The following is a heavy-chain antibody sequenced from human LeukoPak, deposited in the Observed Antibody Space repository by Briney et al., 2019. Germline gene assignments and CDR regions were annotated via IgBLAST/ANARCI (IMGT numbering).Heavy chain of an antibody. D-gene: IGHD6-19*01. CDR1: GGSISSYY. V-gene: IGHV4-59*01. Sequence: SETLSLTCTVSGGSISSYYWSWIRQPPGKGLEWIGYIYYSGSTNYNPSLKSRVTISVDTSKNQFSPKLSSVTAADTAVYYCASLEQWLYYFDYWGQGTLVTVSS. J-gene: IGHJ4*02. CDR2: IYYSGST. CDR3: ASLEQWLYYFDY.